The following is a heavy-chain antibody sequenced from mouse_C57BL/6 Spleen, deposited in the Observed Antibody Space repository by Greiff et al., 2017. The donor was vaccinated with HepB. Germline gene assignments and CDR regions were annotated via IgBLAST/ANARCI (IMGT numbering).Heavy chain of an antibody. V-gene: IGHV1-43*01. D-gene: IGHD2-4*01. CDR1: GYSFTGYY. Sequence: VQLQQSGPELVKPGASVKISCKASGYSFTGYYMHWVKQSSEKSLEWIGEINPSTGGTSYNQKFKGTATLTVDKSSSTAYMQLKSLTSEDSAVYYCARNYYDYSWFAYWGQGTLVTVSA. CDR2: INPSTGGT. J-gene: IGHJ3*01. CDR3: ARNYYDYSWFAY.